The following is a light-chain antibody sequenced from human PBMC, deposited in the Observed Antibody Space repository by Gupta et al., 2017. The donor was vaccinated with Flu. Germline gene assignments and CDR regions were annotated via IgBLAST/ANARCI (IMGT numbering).Light chain of an antibody. V-gene: IGLV6-57*01. CDR2: VDN. J-gene: IGLJ2*01. CDR1: SGSIDTNY. Sequence: NFMLTQPHSVSESPGKTVTISCTRSSGSIDTNYVQWYQQRPDSSPTIVIYVDNLRPSVVPDRFSGSIDTSSNSASLTISGLKTEDEADYFCQSYDSFNRYVVFGGGTKLTVL. CDR3: QSYDSFNRYVV.